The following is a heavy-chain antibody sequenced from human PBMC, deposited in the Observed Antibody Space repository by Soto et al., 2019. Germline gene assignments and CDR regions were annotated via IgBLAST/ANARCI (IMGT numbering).Heavy chain of an antibody. D-gene: IGHD3-9*01. V-gene: IGHV4-59*08. Sequence: SETLSLTCTVSGGSISSYYWSWIRQPPGKGLEWIGYIYYSGSTNYNPSLKSRVTISVDTSKNQFSLKLSSVTAADTAVYYCARLDYDILTGSPYAFDIWGQGTMVTV. CDR3: ARLDYDILTGSPYAFDI. J-gene: IGHJ3*02. CDR2: IYYSGST. CDR1: GGSISSYY.